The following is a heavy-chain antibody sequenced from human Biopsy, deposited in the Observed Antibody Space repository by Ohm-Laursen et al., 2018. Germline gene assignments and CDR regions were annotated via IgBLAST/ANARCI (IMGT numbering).Heavy chain of an antibody. J-gene: IGHJ4*02. CDR1: GGPIDSYY. D-gene: IGHD3-16*01. CDR2: IYFTGRT. V-gene: IGHV4-59*12. Sequence: SETLSLTCTVSGGPIDSYYWSWIRQPPGKALEWIGYIYFTGRTSYNPSLKSRVTMSVNTSKKQFSLRLSSVTAEDTAVYYCAKDSLVEATRLDYWGQGTLVTVSS. CDR3: AKDSLVEATRLDY.